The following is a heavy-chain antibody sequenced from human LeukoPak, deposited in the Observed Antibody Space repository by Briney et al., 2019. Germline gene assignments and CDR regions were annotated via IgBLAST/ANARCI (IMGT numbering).Heavy chain of an antibody. Sequence: SETLSLTCTGSGGSISSYYWSWIRQPPGKGLEWIGYIYYSGSTNYNPSLKSRVTISVDTSKNQFSLKLSSVTAADTAVYYCARHYDSILDYWGQGTLVTVSS. CDR1: GGSISSYY. CDR3: ARHYDSILDY. J-gene: IGHJ4*02. D-gene: IGHD3-3*01. V-gene: IGHV4-59*01. CDR2: IYYSGST.